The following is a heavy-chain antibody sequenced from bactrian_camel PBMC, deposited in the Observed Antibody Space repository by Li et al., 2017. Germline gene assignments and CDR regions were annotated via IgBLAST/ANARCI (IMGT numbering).Heavy chain of an antibody. Sequence: DVQLVESGGDSVQAGGSLRLTCVASGNTYSTQCMGWFRQAPGKERERVATIFTVGDSTWYADSVQGRFTISRENDKNTVYLQMNNLKPEDTAMYYCVDDCYGSRYYLARRTNVWGQGTQVTVS. CDR1: GNTYSTQC. CDR2: IFTVGDST. J-gene: IGHJ4*01. CDR3: VDDCYGSRYYLARRTNV. D-gene: IGHD6*01. V-gene: IGHV3S31*01.